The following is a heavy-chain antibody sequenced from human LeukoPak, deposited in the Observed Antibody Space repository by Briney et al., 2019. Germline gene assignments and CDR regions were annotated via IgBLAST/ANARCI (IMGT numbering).Heavy chain of an antibody. CDR1: GGSISSHY. Sequence: SETLSLTCTVSGGSISSHYWSRIRQPPGKGLEWIGYIYYSGSTNYNPSLKSRVTISVDTSKNQFSLKLSSVTAADTAVYYCARELELSPWGQGTLVTVSS. CDR2: IYYSGST. CDR3: ARELELSP. J-gene: IGHJ5*02. D-gene: IGHD1-7*01. V-gene: IGHV4-59*11.